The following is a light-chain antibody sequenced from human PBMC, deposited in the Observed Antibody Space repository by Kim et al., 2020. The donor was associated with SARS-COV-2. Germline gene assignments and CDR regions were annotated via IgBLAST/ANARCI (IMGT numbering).Light chain of an antibody. CDR2: GAS. V-gene: IGKV3-20*01. CDR3: QQYGSSFVT. J-gene: IGKJ4*01. CDR1: QDISFDY. Sequence: IVVTQSPDTLSLSPGERATLSCKTSQDISFDYVAWYHQVPGQAPRLLIFGASTRATDVPDRFIGSGSGSDFTLTVSRLEPEDFGIYFCQQYGSSFVTFGGGTKLEI.